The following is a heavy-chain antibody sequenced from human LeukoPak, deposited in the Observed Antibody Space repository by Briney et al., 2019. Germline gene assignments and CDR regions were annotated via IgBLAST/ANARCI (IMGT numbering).Heavy chain of an antibody. D-gene: IGHD4-17*01. V-gene: IGHV3-66*04. Sequence: PGGTLRLSCAASGFTFSSYGMSWVRQAPGKGLEWVSVIHSGGSTYYADSVKGRFTISRDNSKNTLYLQMNSLRVEDTVVYYCARHYGDYWVYYHYYMDVWGKGTTVTISS. CDR1: GFTFSSYG. J-gene: IGHJ6*03. CDR3: ARHYGDYWVYYHYYMDV. CDR2: IHSGGST.